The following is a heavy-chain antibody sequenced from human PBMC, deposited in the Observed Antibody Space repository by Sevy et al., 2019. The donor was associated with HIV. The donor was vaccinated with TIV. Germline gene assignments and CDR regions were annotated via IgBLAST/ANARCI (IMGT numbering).Heavy chain of an antibody. D-gene: IGHD3-22*01. CDR1: GFTFSSYG. J-gene: IGHJ4*02. Sequence: GGSLRLSCAASGFTFSSYGMHWVRQAPGKGLEWVAVISYDGSNKYYADSVKGRFTISRDNSKNTLDLQMNSLRAEDTAVYYCAKAYYYDSSGYYQEYYFDYWGQGTLVTVSS. CDR3: AKAYYYDSSGYYQEYYFDY. CDR2: ISYDGSNK. V-gene: IGHV3-30*18.